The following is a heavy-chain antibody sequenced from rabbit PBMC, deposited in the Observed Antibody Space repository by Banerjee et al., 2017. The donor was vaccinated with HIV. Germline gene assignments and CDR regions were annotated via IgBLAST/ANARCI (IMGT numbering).Heavy chain of an antibody. CDR3: ARGHIYGTTDGNFYFNL. V-gene: IGHV1S45*01. D-gene: IGHD5-1*01. Sequence: QEQLEESGGDLVKPGASLTLTCTASGFSFSSGYWIWWVRQAPGKGLEWIACIYAGSSGVTQYASWAKGRFTISKTSSTTVTLQMTSLTAADTATYFCARGHIYGTTDGNFYFNLWGPGTLVTVS. J-gene: IGHJ4*01. CDR2: IYAGSSGVT. CDR1: GFSFSSGYW.